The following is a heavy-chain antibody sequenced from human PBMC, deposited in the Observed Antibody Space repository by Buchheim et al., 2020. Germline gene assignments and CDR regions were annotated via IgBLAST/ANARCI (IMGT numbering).Heavy chain of an antibody. V-gene: IGHV7-4-1*02. CDR3: ARDARTIHFDH. CDR1: GYTFTIYS. J-gene: IGHJ4*02. CDR2: INANTGNP. Sequence: QVQLVQSGSELKEPGASVKVSCKTSGYTFTIYSINWLRQAPGQGLEWMGWINANTGNPTYAQGFTGRFVFSLDTSASTAYLQISSLQAEDTAVYYCARDARTIHFDHWGQGTL.